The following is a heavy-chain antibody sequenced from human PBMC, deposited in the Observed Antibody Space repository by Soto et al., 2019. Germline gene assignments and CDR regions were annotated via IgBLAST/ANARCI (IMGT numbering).Heavy chain of an antibody. V-gene: IGHV4-59*01. D-gene: IGHD2-8*01. CDR3: ARGRESYCTNGVCYGNWFDP. Sequence: SETLSLTCTVSGGSISSYYWSWIRQPPGKGLEWIGYIYYSGSTNCNPSLKSRVTISVDTSKNQFSLKLSSVTAADTAVYYCARGRESYCTNGVCYGNWFDPWGQGTLVTVSS. CDR2: IYYSGST. CDR1: GGSISSYY. J-gene: IGHJ5*02.